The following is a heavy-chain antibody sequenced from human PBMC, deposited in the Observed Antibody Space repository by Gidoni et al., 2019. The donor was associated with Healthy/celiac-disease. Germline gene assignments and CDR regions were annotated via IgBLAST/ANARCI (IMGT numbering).Heavy chain of an antibody. CDR3: AYSSSWYGALFDY. CDR1: GGTFSSYA. Sequence: QVQLVQSGAEVKKPGSSVKVSCKASGGTFSSYAISWVRQAPGQGLEWMGGIIPIFGTANYAQKSQGRVTITADKSTSTAYMELSSLRSEDTAVYICAYSSSWYGALFDYWGQGTLVTVSS. J-gene: IGHJ4*02. CDR2: IIPIFGTA. D-gene: IGHD6-13*01. V-gene: IGHV1-69*06.